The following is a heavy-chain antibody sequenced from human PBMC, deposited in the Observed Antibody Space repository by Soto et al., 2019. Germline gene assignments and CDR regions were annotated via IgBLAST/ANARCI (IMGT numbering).Heavy chain of an antibody. CDR2: LGAARHP. CDR3: ARAYLGRLPRRADYYYAMDV. D-gene: IGHD1-26*01. J-gene: IGHJ6*02. Sequence: EVQLVESGGGSVQPGESLRLSCAASGFSFRDYDMHWVRQRKGKGLEWVSALGAARHPYYVGSVKGRFSVSRDNAQNSLFLHMNNLRVDDTAVYFCARAYLGRLPRRADYYYAMDVWGRGTTVTVSS. CDR1: GFSFRDYD. V-gene: IGHV3-13*05.